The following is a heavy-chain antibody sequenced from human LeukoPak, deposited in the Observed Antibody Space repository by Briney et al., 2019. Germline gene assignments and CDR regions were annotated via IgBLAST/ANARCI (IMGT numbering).Heavy chain of an antibody. J-gene: IGHJ4*02. CDR3: ATGLSENLRWYFGY. CDR1: GFTFSNYA. Sequence: GGSLRLSCAASGFTFSNYAMSWLRQAPGKALEWVSVISRSGGGTYYADSVKGPFTVSRENSKNTLFLQRNSLRAEDTAVYYCATGLSENLRWYFGYWGQGTLVTVSS. CDR2: ISRSGGGT. V-gene: IGHV3-23*01. D-gene: IGHD4-23*01.